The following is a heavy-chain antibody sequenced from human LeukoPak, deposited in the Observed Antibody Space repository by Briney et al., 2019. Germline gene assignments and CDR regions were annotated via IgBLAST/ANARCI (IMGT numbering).Heavy chain of an antibody. CDR1: GGSISGDY. Sequence: PSETLSLTCTVSGGSISGDYWSWIRQPAGTGLEWIGRIYTSGRTIYNPSLKSRVTMSVDTSKNQFSLRLNSVTAADTAVYYCARVTGWELPYNWFDPWGQGTLVTVSS. CDR3: ARVTGWELPYNWFDP. J-gene: IGHJ5*02. V-gene: IGHV4-4*07. D-gene: IGHD2-15*01. CDR2: IYTSGRT.